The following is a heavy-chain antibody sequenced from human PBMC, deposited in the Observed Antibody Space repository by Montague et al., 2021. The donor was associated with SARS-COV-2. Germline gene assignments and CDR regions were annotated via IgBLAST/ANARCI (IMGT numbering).Heavy chain of an antibody. J-gene: IGHJ4*02. Sequence: SETLSLTCTVSGGSISSSSYYWGWIRQPPGKGLEWTGSIYYSGSTXYNPSLKSRVTISVDTSKNQFSLKLSSVTAADTAVYYCARSPRHYDFWSGYLHGHFDSWGQGTLVTVSS. CDR2: IYYSGST. V-gene: IGHV4-39*01. D-gene: IGHD3-3*01. CDR3: ARSPRHYDFWSGYLHGHFDS. CDR1: GGSISSSSYY.